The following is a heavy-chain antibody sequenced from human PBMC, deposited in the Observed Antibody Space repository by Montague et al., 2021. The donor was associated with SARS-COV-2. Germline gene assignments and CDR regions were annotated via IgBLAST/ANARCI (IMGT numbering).Heavy chain of an antibody. CDR2: IRGDGDKT. V-gene: IGHV3-23*01. CDR3: AKQRGRATTTFDY. D-gene: IGHD1-1*01. Sequence: SLRLSCAASGFSFDTYGMSWVRQAPGQGLEWVSSIRGDGDKTYYSDSLKGQFTISRDTSSNTLNLQMNSLRAEDTAIYFCAKQRGRATTTFDYWGQGTLVTVSS. J-gene: IGHJ4*02. CDR1: GFSFDTYG.